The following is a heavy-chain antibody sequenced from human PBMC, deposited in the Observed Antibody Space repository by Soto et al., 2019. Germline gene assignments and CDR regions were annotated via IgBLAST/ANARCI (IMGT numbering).Heavy chain of an antibody. Sequence: SETLSLTCTVSGGSISSGDYYWSWIRQPPGKGLEWIGYIYYSGSTYYNPSLKSRVTISVDTSKNQFSLKLSSVTAADTAVYYCARSIVVVPAARLLWFDPWGQGTLVTVSS. CDR3: ARSIVVVPAARLLWFDP. J-gene: IGHJ5*02. CDR2: IYYSGST. D-gene: IGHD2-2*01. V-gene: IGHV4-30-4*01. CDR1: GGSISSGDYY.